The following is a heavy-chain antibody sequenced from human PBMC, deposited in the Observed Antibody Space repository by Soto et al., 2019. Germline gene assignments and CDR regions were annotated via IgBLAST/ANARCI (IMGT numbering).Heavy chain of an antibody. J-gene: IGHJ6*02. CDR3: ARQSYCSSTSCPYYYYGMDV. CDR2: IDPSDSYT. D-gene: IGHD2-2*01. Sequence: GESLKISCKGSGYSFTSYWISWVRQMPGKGLEWMGRIDPSDSYTNYSPSFQGHVTISADKSISTAYLQWSSLKASDTAVYYCARQSYCSSTSCPYYYYGMDVWGQGTTVTVSS. V-gene: IGHV5-10-1*01. CDR1: GYSFTSYW.